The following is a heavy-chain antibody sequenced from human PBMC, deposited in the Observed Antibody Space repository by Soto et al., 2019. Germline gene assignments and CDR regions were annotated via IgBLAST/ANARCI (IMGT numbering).Heavy chain of an antibody. J-gene: IGHJ4*02. CDR3: AKDPGGTANGLVTAIHFDY. Sequence: PGGSLRLSCAASGFTFSSYAMSWVRQAPGKGLEWVSAISGSGGSTYYADSVKGRFTISRDNSKNTLYLQMNSLRAEDTAVYYCAKDPGGTANGLVTAIHFDYWGQGTMVTVYS. CDR1: GFTFSSYA. D-gene: IGHD2-21*02. V-gene: IGHV3-23*01. CDR2: ISGSGGST.